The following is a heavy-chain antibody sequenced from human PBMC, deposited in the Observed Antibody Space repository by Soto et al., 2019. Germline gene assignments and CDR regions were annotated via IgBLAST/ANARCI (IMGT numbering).Heavy chain of an antibody. Sequence: QVQLVQSGAEVKKPWASVKVSCKVSGYTLNEVAMHWVRQAPGKGLEWLGGFDPDEAETIYEQHFQGRVTMTEDTSTDTVYMELSSLRSEDTALYFCTTYHADYNFDNWGQGTLVSVSS. CDR1: GYTLNEVA. J-gene: IGHJ4*02. V-gene: IGHV1-24*01. CDR2: FDPDEAET. D-gene: IGHD4-17*01. CDR3: TTYHADYNFDN.